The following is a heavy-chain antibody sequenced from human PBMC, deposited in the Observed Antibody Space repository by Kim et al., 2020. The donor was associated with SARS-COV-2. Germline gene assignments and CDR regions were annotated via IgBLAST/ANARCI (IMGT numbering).Heavy chain of an antibody. CDR3: ASEAFDV. CDR1: GFTFTDHY. J-gene: IGHJ3*01. Sequence: GGSLRLSCAASGFTFTDHYMTWIRQAPGKGLEWVSLVSSSGYTTHYADSVKGRFTVSRDNAKNSVYLQMNSLRAEDTAVYYCASEAFDVWGKGTVVTVTS. CDR2: VSSSGYTT. V-gene: IGHV3-11*01.